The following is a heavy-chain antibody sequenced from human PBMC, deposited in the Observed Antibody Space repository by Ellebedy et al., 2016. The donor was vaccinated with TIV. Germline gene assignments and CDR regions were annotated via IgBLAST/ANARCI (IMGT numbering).Heavy chain of an antibody. CDR1: GFTFSNAW. D-gene: IGHD5-18*01. V-gene: IGHV3-15*01. J-gene: IGHJ4*02. Sequence: GGSLRLSCAASGFTFSNAWMNWVRQAPGKGLEWVGRITRKTDGGAADYAAPVKGRFTISRDDSKNTLYLQMNSLKTEDTAVYFCTTVYRYNYDSVWGQGTLVTVSS. CDR3: TTVYRYNYDSV. CDR2: ITRKTDGGAA.